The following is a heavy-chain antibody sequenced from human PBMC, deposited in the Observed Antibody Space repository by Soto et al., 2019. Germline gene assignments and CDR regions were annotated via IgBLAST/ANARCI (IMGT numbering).Heavy chain of an antibody. CDR1: GYSFTSYH. CDR2: IYPGDSET. V-gene: IGHV5-51*01. D-gene: IGHD2-21*02. J-gene: IGHJ6*02. Sequence: PGESLKISCKGSGYSFTSYHIVWVRQMPGKGLEWMGIIYPGDSETRYSPSLQGQVTITRDTSARTVYMELSGLRSEDTAVYYCARDGGDCGYRLAYYYYIGMDVWGQGTTVTVSS. CDR3: ARDGGDCGYRLAYYYYIGMDV.